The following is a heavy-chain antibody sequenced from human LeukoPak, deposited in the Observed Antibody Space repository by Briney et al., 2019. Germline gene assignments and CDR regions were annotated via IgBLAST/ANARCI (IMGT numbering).Heavy chain of an antibody. Sequence: GGSLRLSCAASGFAFNSYGMHWVRQAPGKGLEWVAVISYDGSTKYYVDSLKGRFTISRDNSKNTVYLQMNSLRAEDTAVYYSAKDLPNSYDSSGYYGDAFDIWGQGTLVTVSS. V-gene: IGHV3-30*18. J-gene: IGHJ3*02. CDR2: ISYDGSTK. CDR1: GFAFNSYG. D-gene: IGHD3-22*01. CDR3: AKDLPNSYDSSGYYGDAFDI.